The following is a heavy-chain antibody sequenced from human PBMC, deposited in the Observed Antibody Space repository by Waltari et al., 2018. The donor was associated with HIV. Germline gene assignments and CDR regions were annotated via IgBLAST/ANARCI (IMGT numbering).Heavy chain of an antibody. CDR3: ARELWGALGGYFDY. D-gene: IGHD1-26*01. CDR2: IYYSGST. CDR1: GGSISSGGYY. V-gene: IGHV4-31*03. Sequence: QVQLQESGPGLVKPAQHLSPTCPVSGGSISSGGYYWGWIRQHPGQGLEWIGYIYYSGSTYYNPSLKSRVTISVDTSKNQFSLKLSSVTAADTAVYYCARELWGALGGYFDYWGQGTLVTVSS. J-gene: IGHJ4*02.